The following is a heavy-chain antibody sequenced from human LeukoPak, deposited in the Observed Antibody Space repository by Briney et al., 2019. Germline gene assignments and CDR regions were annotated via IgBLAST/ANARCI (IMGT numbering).Heavy chain of an antibody. CDR3: AGRPTGYSSGYIH. D-gene: IGHD5-18*01. Sequence: GGSLRLSCTASGFSFSNYWMSWVRQAPEKGLDWVSVISGSAHKIRYADSVKGRFTISRDNSENIVYLQMNNLRVEDTAVYYCAGRPTGYSSGYIHWGQGTLVTVSS. V-gene: IGHV3-23*01. CDR2: ISGSAHKI. J-gene: IGHJ4*02. CDR1: GFSFSNYW.